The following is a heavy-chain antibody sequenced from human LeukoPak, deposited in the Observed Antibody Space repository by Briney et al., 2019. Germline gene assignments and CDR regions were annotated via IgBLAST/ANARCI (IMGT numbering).Heavy chain of an antibody. V-gene: IGHV4-31*03. Sequence: SETLSLTCTVSGGSISSGGDYWSWIRQHPGKGLEWIGYIYYSGSTYYNPSLKSRVTISVDTSKNQFSLKLSSVTAADTAVYYCASGLYYGSGSYYIDYWGQGTLVTVSS. D-gene: IGHD3-10*01. CDR1: GGSISSGGDY. J-gene: IGHJ4*02. CDR2: IYYSGST. CDR3: ASGLYYGSGSYYIDY.